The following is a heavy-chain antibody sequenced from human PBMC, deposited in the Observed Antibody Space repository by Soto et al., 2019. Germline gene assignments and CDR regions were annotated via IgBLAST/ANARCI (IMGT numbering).Heavy chain of an antibody. CDR3: VRGRAPIGETAISYDYMDG. J-gene: IGHJ6*03. V-gene: IGHV1-8*01. CDR1: GYTFTSYD. Sequence: WASVKVSCKASGYTFTSYDINWVRQATGQGLEWMGWINPNSGNTGYAQKFQGRVTMTRNTSISTAHMELSRLRSEDTAVYYCVRGRAPIGETAISYDYMDGWGKGSTVTVTS. D-gene: IGHD1-26*01. CDR2: INPNSGNT.